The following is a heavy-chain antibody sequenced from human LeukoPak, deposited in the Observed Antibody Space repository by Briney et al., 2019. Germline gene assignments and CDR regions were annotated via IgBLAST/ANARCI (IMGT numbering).Heavy chain of an antibody. J-gene: IGHJ3*02. V-gene: IGHV1-46*01. Sequence: ASVKVSCKASGYTFTSYYMHWVRQAPGQGLEWMGIINPSGGSTSYAQKFQGRVTMTRDMSTSTVYMELSSLRSEDTAVYYCARDSGYCSGGSCYSDHDAFDIWGQGTMVTVSS. CDR3: ARDSGYCSGGSCYSDHDAFDI. D-gene: IGHD2-15*01. CDR2: INPSGGST. CDR1: GYTFTSYY.